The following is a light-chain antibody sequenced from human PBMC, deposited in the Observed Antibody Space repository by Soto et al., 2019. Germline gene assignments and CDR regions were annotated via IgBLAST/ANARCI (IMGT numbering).Light chain of an antibody. J-gene: IGLJ2*01. CDR3: SSYTSSSTLV. CDR1: SSDVGGYNY. CDR2: EVS. Sequence: QSVLTQPASVSGSPGQSITISCTGSSSDVGGYNYVSWYQQHPGKAPKVMIYEVSNRPSGLSNRFSGSKSGNTASLTLSGLQAEDEADYYCSSYTSSSTLVFGGGTKLTVL. V-gene: IGLV2-14*01.